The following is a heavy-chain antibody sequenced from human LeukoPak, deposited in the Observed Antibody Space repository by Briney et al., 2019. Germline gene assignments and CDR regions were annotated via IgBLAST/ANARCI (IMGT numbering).Heavy chain of an antibody. Sequence: ASVKVSCKASGYTFTGYYMHWVRQAPGQGLEWMGRINPNSGGTNYAQKFQGRVTMTRDTSISTAYMELSRLRSDDTAVYYCASPAFDYYDSSGYELWGQGTLVTVSS. CDR2: INPNSGGT. CDR1: GYTFTGYY. CDR3: ASPAFDYYDSSGYEL. D-gene: IGHD3-22*01. V-gene: IGHV1-2*06. J-gene: IGHJ4*02.